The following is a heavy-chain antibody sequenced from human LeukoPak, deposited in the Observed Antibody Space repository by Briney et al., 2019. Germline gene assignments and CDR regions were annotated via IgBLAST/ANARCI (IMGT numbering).Heavy chain of an antibody. J-gene: IGHJ4*02. Sequence: ASVKVSCKASGYTFTGYYMHWVRQAPGQGLEWMGWINPNSGGTNYAQKFQGRVTMTRDTSISTAYMELSRLRSDDTAAYYCARFVGATGSFDYWGQGTLVTVSS. V-gene: IGHV1-2*02. CDR2: INPNSGGT. CDR3: ARFVGATGSFDY. D-gene: IGHD1-26*01. CDR1: GYTFTGYY.